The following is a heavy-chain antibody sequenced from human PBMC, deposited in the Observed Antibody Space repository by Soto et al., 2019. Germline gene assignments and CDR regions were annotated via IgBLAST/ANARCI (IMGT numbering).Heavy chain of an antibody. V-gene: IGHV4-59*01. Sequence: QVQLQESGPGLVKPSETLSLTCSISGGSISDYQWNWIRQPPGKGREWIGYIYYSGRTNYNPSLKCRLTISLDTSTRQFSLRLRSVTAADTAVYYCARMRGLGEISPYLDYWGQGALVTVSS. CDR3: ARMRGLGEISPYLDY. J-gene: IGHJ4*02. CDR1: GGSISDYQ. D-gene: IGHD3-16*01. CDR2: IYYSGRT.